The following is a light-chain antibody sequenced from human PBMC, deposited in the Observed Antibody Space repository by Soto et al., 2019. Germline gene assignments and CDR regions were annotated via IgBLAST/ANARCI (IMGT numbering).Light chain of an antibody. J-gene: IGKJ5*01. CDR1: QSVSSS. V-gene: IGKV3-11*01. CDR3: QHRSN. CDR2: DAS. Sequence: EIVLTQSPATLSLSPGERTSLSCWASQSVSSSLAWYQQKPGQAPRLLIYDASNRATGVPTRFRGSGSGTDFTLTISSLEPEDFAVYYCQHRSNFGQGTRLEIK.